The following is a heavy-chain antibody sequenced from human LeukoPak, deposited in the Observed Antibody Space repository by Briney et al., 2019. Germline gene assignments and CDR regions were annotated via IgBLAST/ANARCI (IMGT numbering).Heavy chain of an antibody. J-gene: IGHJ6*03. D-gene: IGHD6-6*01. V-gene: IGHV3-23*01. Sequence: PGGSLRLSCAASGFTFNSYAMSWVRQAPGKGLEWVSAISGSGGSTYYADSVKGRFTISRDNSKNTLYLQMNSLRAEDTAVYYCAKDGRIAARTHYYYMDVWGKGTTVTVSS. CDR2: ISGSGGST. CDR3: AKDGRIAARTHYYYMDV. CDR1: GFTFNSYA.